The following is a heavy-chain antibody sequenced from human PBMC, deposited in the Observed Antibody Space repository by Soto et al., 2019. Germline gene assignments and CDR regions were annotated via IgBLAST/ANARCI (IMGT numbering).Heavy chain of an antibody. J-gene: IGHJ5*02. D-gene: IGHD3-10*01. CDR2: IHRTGST. V-gene: IGHV4-59*01. CDR3: ARGSAGSGKNNWFDP. Sequence: SETLSLTCSVSRGSISSYYWSWVRQPPGKGLEWIGFIHRTGSTKYNPSPESRVTISVDTSQNQLSLRLSSVTAADTAVYYCARGSAGSGKNNWFDPWGQGILVTVSS. CDR1: RGSISSYY.